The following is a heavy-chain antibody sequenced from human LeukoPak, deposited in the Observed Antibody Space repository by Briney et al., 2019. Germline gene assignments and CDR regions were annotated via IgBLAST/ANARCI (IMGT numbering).Heavy chain of an antibody. CDR3: ARLRITMVRGVPSAFDP. V-gene: IGHV1-2*02. J-gene: IGHJ5*02. CDR1: GYTFTGYY. Sequence: ASVKVSCKASGYTFTGYYMHWVRQAPGQGREWMGWINPNSGGTNYAQKFQGRVTMTMDTSISTAYMELSRLRSDDTAVYYCARLRITMVRGVPSAFDPWGQGTLVTVSS. D-gene: IGHD3-10*01. CDR2: INPNSGGT.